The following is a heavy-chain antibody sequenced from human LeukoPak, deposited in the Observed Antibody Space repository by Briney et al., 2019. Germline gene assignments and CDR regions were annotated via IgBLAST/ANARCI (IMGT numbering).Heavy chain of an antibody. CDR1: GYTLTELS. D-gene: IGHD3-10*01. CDR3: ASGGSGPGAYYMDV. CDR2: FDPEDGET. Sequence: EASVKVSCKVSGYTLTELSMHWVRQAPGKGLEWMGGFDPEDGETIYAQKFQGRVTMTEDTSTDTAYMELSSLRSEDTAVYYCASGGSGPGAYYMDVWGKGTTVTISS. J-gene: IGHJ6*03. V-gene: IGHV1-24*01.